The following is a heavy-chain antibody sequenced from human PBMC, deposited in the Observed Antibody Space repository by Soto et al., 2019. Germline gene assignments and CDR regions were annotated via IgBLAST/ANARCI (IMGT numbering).Heavy chain of an antibody. CDR1: GFTFDDYG. D-gene: IGHD1-1*01. CDR2: FSWDSSKI. CDR3: AKWKTGTSH. V-gene: IGHV3-9*01. Sequence: GGSLRLSCAAFGFTFDDYGMHWVRQAPGKGLEWVSGFSWDSSKIGYADSVKGRFTISRDNAKNSLYLQMNSLRPEDTALYYCAKWKTGTSHWGQGTLVTVS. J-gene: IGHJ4*02.